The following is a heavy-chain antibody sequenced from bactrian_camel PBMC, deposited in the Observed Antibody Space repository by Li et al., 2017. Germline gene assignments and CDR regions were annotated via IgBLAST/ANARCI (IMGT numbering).Heavy chain of an antibody. CDR1: GYSSSM. D-gene: IGHD6*01. Sequence: HVQLVESGGGSVQAGGSLRLSCAASGYSSSMGWFRLAPGKEREGVAAISTGDGTTVYADSVKGRFTIYRDTAKDLVYLQMNGLKPEDTAMYYCAADQLYGGSCRDAVDFAYRGQGTQVTVS. V-gene: IGHV3S63*01. CDR3: AADQLYGGSCRDAVDFAY. J-gene: IGHJ6*01. CDR2: ISTGDGTT.